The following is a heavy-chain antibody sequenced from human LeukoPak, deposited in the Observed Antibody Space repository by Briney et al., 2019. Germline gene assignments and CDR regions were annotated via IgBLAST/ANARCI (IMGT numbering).Heavy chain of an antibody. Sequence: GGSLRLSCAASGFTFSSYTMNWVRQAPGKGLEWVSSISSSYSYVYYADSVKGRFTISRDDAKNSLYLQMNSLRAEDTAVYYCAKDRPYISSWYGCSTPWGQGTLVTVSS. J-gene: IGHJ5*02. D-gene: IGHD6-13*01. CDR3: AKDRPYISSWYGCSTP. CDR1: GFTFSSYT. V-gene: IGHV3-21*01. CDR2: ISSSYSYV.